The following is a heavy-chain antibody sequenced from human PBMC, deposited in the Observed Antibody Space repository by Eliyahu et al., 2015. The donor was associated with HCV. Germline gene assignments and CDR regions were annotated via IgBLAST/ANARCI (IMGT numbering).Heavy chain of an antibody. J-gene: IGHJ4*02. CDR2: ISYDENNE. D-gene: IGHD1-26*01. CDR1: XFTFSNHP. V-gene: IGHV3-30*04. CDR3: ARGYTGSCIDK. Sequence: QVQLVESGGGXVQPGGSLXLXFXASXFTFSNHPMHWPRQASGEGVEWVALISYDENNEYYLDSVKGRFTISRDNLKNMVYLQMNSLRAEDTAIYYCARGYTGSCIDKWGQGTLVTVSS.